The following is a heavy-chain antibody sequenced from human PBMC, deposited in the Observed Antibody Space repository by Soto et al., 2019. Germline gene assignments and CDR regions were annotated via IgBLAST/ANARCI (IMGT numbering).Heavy chain of an antibody. J-gene: IGHJ4*02. CDR3: ARHNYGSGSTYFDY. CDR1: GGFISSYY. Sequence: SETLSLTCTVSGGFISSYYWSWIRQPPGKGLEWIGYIYYSGSTNYNPSLKSRVTISVDTSKNQFSLKLNSMTAADTAVYYCARHNYGSGSTYFDYWGQGTLVTVSS. CDR2: IYYSGST. V-gene: IGHV4-59*08. D-gene: IGHD3-10*01.